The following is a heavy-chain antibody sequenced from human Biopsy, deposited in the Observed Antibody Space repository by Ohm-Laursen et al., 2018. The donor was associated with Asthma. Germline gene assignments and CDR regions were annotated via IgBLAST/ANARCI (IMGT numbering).Heavy chain of an antibody. CDR3: AKDTEGRYDFWSGLSYNYYGMDV. Sequence: SLRLSCAASGFTFSSYGMYWVRRAPGKGLEWVAVISYDGSNKYYADSAKGRFTISRDNSKNTLYLQMNSLRAEDTAVYYCAKDTEGRYDFWSGLSYNYYGMDVWGQGATVTVSS. J-gene: IGHJ6*02. V-gene: IGHV3-30*18. D-gene: IGHD3-3*01. CDR2: ISYDGSNK. CDR1: GFTFSSYG.